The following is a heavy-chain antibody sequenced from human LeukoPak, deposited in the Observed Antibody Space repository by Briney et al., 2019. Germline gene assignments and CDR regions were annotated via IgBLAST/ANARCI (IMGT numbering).Heavy chain of an antibody. D-gene: IGHD6-19*01. CDR3: AKDPIAVAGRNYYYYMDV. Sequence: GGSLRLSCAASGFTFSSYGMHWVRQAPGKGLEWVAFIRYDGSNKYYADSVKGRFTISRDNSKNTLYLQMNSLRAEDTAAYYCAKDPIAVAGRNYYYYMDVWGKGTTVTVSS. V-gene: IGHV3-30*02. J-gene: IGHJ6*03. CDR2: IRYDGSNK. CDR1: GFTFSSYG.